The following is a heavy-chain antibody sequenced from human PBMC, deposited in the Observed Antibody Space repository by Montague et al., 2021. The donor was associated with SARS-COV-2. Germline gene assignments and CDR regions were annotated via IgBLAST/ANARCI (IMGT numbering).Heavy chain of an antibody. CDR1: GGSTNYYY. CDR2: MYYSGST. CDR3: ARVARYCTNGVCQTYYYYGLDV. V-gene: IGHV4-59*01. J-gene: IGHJ6*02. Sequence: SETLSLTRIVSGGSTNYYYWSWIRQSPGKGLEWIGYMYYSGSTNXNPSLKSRVTMSIDRSKNQFSLKLRSVTAADTAVYYCARVARYCTNGVCQTYYYYGLDVWGQGTTVTVSS. D-gene: IGHD2-8*01.